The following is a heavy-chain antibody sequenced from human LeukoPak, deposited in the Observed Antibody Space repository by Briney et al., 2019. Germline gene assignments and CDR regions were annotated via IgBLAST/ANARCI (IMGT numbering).Heavy chain of an antibody. D-gene: IGHD5-24*01. CDR2: IKEDGGVQ. J-gene: IGHJ6*02. CDR3: ARDRDNYYYYGMDV. V-gene: IGHV3-7*01. Sequence: GGSLRLSCVASGFTFDRYWMSWVRQAPGKGLEWLAHIKEDGGVQHYLDSVEGRFTISRDNAKNSLLLQMNSLRDEDTAVYYCARDRDNYYYYGMDVWGQGTTVTVSS. CDR1: GFTFDRYW.